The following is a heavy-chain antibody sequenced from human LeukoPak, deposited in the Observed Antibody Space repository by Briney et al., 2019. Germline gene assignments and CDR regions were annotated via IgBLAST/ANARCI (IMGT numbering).Heavy chain of an antibody. CDR3: ARHSNWNAGVDWFDS. CDR1: GGSNY. V-gene: IGHV4-59*08. J-gene: IGHJ5*01. D-gene: IGHD1-20*01. Sequence: LETLSLTCSVSGGSNYWSWIRQPPGKGLEWIGYIHYSGSPRYNPPLKSRVTISIDTSKNQFSLRLNSVTAEDTAVYYCARHSNWNAGVDWFDSWGQGIQVTVSS. CDR2: IHYSGSP.